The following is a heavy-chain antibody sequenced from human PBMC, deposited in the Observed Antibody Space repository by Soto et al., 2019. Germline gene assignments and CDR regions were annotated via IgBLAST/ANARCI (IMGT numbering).Heavy chain of an antibody. J-gene: IGHJ6*02. Sequence: QVQLVESGGGVVQPGRSLRLSCAASGFTFSSYGMHWVRQAPGKGLERVAVISYDGSNKYYADSVKGRFTISRDNSKNTLYLQMNSLRAEDTAVYYCAKDKSGLRVLMVYATGDYGMDVWGQGTKVTVSS. CDR3: AKDKSGLRVLMVYATGDYGMDV. D-gene: IGHD2-8*01. V-gene: IGHV3-30*18. CDR2: ISYDGSNK. CDR1: GFTFSSYG.